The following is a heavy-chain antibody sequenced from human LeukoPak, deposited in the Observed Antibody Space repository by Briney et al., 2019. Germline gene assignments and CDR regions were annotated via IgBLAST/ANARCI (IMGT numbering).Heavy chain of an antibody. V-gene: IGHV4-34*01. J-gene: IGHJ5*02. CDR3: ARGETDYGDYVGFDP. Sequence: SETLSLTCAVYGGSFSGYYWSWIRQPPGKGPEWIGEINHSGSTNYNPSLKSRVTISVDTSKNQFSLKLSSVTAADTAVYYCARGETDYGDYVGFDPWGQGTLVTVSS. CDR1: GGSFSGYY. CDR2: INHSGST. D-gene: IGHD4-17*01.